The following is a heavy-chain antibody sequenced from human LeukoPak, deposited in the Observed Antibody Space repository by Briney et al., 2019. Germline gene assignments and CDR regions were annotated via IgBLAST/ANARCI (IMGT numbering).Heavy chain of an antibody. CDR3: ARIRGIAAAGDC. J-gene: IGHJ4*02. D-gene: IGHD6-13*01. V-gene: IGHV3-7*04. CDR2: IKQDGSEK. Sequence: TGGSLRLSCAASGFTFSSHWMSWVRQPPGKGLEWVANIKQDGSEKYYVDSVKGRFTISRDNAKNSLYLQTNSLTAEDTAVYYCARIRGIAAAGDCWGQGTLVTVSS. CDR1: GFTFSSHW.